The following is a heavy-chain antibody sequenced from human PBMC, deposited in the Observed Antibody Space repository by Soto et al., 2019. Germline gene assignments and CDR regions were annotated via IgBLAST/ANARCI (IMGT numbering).Heavy chain of an antibody. CDR3: ARGAIQLWFNWFDP. D-gene: IGHD5-18*01. J-gene: IGHJ5*02. V-gene: IGHV4-34*01. CDR1: GGSFSGYY. CDR2: INHSGST. Sequence: SETLSLTCAVYGGSFSGYYWSWIRQPPGKGLEWIGEINHSGSTNYNPSLKSRVTISVDTSKNQFSLELSSVTAADTAVYYCARGAIQLWFNWFDPWGQGTLVTVSS.